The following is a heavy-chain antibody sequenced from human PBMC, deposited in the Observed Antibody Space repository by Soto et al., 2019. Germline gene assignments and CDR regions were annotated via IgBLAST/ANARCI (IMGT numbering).Heavy chain of an antibody. J-gene: IGHJ3*02. CDR3: AREVARPPGAFDI. V-gene: IGHV4-31*11. CDR1: GGSISSGGYS. CDR2: IYYSGST. D-gene: IGHD2-15*01. Sequence: SETLSLTCAVSGGSISSGGYSWSWIRQHPGKGLEWIGYIYYSGSTYYNPSLKSRVTISVDTSKNQFSLKLSSVTAADTAVYYCAREVARPPGAFDIWGQGTMVTVSS.